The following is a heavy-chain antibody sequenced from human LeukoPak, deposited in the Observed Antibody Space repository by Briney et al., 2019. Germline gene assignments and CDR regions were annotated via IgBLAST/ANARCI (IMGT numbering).Heavy chain of an antibody. V-gene: IGHV3-7*03. J-gene: IGHJ4*02. Sequence: GGSLRLSCAASGFTFSSYWMSWVRQAPGKGLEWVANIKQDGSEKYYVDSVKGRFTISRDNAKNSLYLQMNSLRAEDTAVYYCARAPSADSSGPDYWGQGTLVTVSS. CDR2: IKQDGSEK. D-gene: IGHD3-22*01. CDR1: GFTFSSYW. CDR3: ARAPSADSSGPDY.